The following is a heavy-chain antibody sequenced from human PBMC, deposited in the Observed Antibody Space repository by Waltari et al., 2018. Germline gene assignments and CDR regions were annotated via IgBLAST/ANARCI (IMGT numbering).Heavy chain of an antibody. Sequence: QVQLQESGPGLVKPSETLSLTCTVSGGSISSYYWSWIRQPPGKGLEWIGYNYTSGGTNYNPSLKSRVTISVDTSKNQFSLELSSVTAADPAVYYCARVRGEFDPWGQGTLVTVSS. D-gene: IGHD7-27*01. CDR2: NYTSGGT. CDR3: ARVRGEFDP. J-gene: IGHJ5*02. V-gene: IGHV4-4*09. CDR1: GGSISSYY.